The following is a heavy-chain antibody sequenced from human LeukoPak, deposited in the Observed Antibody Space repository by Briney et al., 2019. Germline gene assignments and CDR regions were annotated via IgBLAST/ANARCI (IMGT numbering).Heavy chain of an antibody. V-gene: IGHV1-18*01. J-gene: IGHJ5*02. CDR2: ISAYNGNT. CDR1: GGTFSSYA. Sequence: ASVKVSCKASGGTFSSYAISWVRQAPGQGLEWMGWISAYNGNTNYAQKLQGRVTMTTDTSTSTACMELRSLRSDDTAVYYCARALGYCSSTSCANWFDPWGQGTLVTVSS. D-gene: IGHD2-2*01. CDR3: ARALGYCSSTSCANWFDP.